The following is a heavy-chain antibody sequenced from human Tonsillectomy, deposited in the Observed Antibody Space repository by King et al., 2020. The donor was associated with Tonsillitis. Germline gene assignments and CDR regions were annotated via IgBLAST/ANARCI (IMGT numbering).Heavy chain of an antibody. Sequence: VQLVESGGGVVQPGRSLRLSCAASGFTFSRYAMHWVRQAPGKGLEWVAVMSYDGSKKYYADHVKGRFTISRDNSNNTPYLQMNSLGAEDTAVYYCAKDLDFWSGYPPPQFDYWGQGTLVTVSS. J-gene: IGHJ4*02. CDR1: GFTFSRYA. D-gene: IGHD3-3*01. CDR2: MSYDGSKK. V-gene: IGHV3-30*18. CDR3: AKDLDFWSGYPPPQFDY.